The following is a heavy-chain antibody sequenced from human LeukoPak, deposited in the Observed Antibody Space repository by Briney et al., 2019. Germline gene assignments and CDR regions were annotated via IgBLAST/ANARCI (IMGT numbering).Heavy chain of an antibody. J-gene: IGHJ4*02. D-gene: IGHD2-15*01. CDR2: ISVSGGST. CDR1: GFTFSSYA. V-gene: IGHV3-23*01. Sequence: GGSLRLSCAASGFTFSSYAMSWLRQPPGRGLGWVSAISVSGGSTYYADSVKGRFTIYRDNSKNTLYLQMNSLRAEDTAVYYCAKVNLPFLVVVAATFDYWGQGTLVTDSS. CDR3: AKVNLPFLVVVAATFDY.